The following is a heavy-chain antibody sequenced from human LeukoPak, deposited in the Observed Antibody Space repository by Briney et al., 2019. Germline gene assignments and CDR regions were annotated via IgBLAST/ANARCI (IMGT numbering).Heavy chain of an antibody. V-gene: IGHV1-69*01. D-gene: IGHD4-23*01. CDR2: IIPIFGTA. Sequence: SVKVSCKASGGTFSSYAISWVRQAPGQGLEWMGGIIPIFGTANYAQKFQGRVTITADESTSTACMELSSLRSEDTAVYYCARDLTVVTPSYWFDPWGQGTLVTISS. J-gene: IGHJ5*02. CDR3: ARDLTVVTPSYWFDP. CDR1: GGTFSSYA.